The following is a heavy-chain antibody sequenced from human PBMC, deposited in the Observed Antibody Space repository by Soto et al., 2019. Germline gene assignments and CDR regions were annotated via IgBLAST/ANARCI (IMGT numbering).Heavy chain of an antibody. J-gene: IGHJ4*02. V-gene: IGHV3-23*01. CDR2: ISGSGGKS. Sequence: GGSLGLSCAGSGFTFSTESMSWVRQAPGKGLEWVSTISGSGGKSYYADSVKGRFTISRDNSKNTLYLQMNSLRAEDTAVYYCAKYEGYFIAWIQSGFDYWGQGNLVTVSS. D-gene: IGHD5-18*01. CDR1: GFTFSTES. CDR3: AKYEGYFIAWIQSGFDY.